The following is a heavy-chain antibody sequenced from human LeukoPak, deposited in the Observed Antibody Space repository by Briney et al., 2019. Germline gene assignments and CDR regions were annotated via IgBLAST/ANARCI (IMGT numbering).Heavy chain of an antibody. CDR2: IWYDGSNK. V-gene: IGHV3-33*08. D-gene: IGHD6-19*01. CDR3: ARGRGSGWYDAFDI. Sequence: GGSLRLSCAASGFTVSSNYMSWVRQAPGKGLEWVAVIWYDGSNKFYADSVRGRFTISRDNSKNTLYVQMNSLRAEDTAVYYCARGRGSGWYDAFDIWGQGTMVTVSS. J-gene: IGHJ3*02. CDR1: GFTVSSNY.